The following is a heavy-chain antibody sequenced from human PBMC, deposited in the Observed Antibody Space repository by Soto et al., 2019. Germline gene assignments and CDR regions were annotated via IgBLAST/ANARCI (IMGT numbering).Heavy chain of an antibody. V-gene: IGHV4-30-4*08. CDR3: AKYKPPEFDP. J-gene: IGHJ5*02. CDR1: GAXIGSGDHY. CDR2: ISDSGST. Sequence: LKSSFAGAXIGSGDHYWTWIRQSPGKGLEWIGYISDSGSTFYNPSPMCRLTISLDTSKNHLSLKLNYVTAADTAVYYWAKYKPPEFDPWGQLLLVTVS. D-gene: IGHD1-1*01.